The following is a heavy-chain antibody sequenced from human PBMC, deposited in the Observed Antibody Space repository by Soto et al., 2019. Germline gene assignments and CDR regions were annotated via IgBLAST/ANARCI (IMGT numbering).Heavy chain of an antibody. Sequence: ASVKVSCKASGYTFTSYYMHWVRQAPGQGLEWIGIINPSSGSTSYAQKFQGRVTMTRDTSTSTVYMELSSLRSEDTAVYYCERSVADFWSGPLTYYYYGMDVWGQGTTVTVS. CDR1: GYTFTSYY. CDR3: ERSVADFWSGPLTYYYYGMDV. V-gene: IGHV1-46*01. J-gene: IGHJ6*02. CDR2: INPSSGST. D-gene: IGHD3-3*01.